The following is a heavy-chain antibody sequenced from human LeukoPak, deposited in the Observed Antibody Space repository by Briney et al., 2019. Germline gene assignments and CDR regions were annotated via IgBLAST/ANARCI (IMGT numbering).Heavy chain of an antibody. CDR2: ISAYNGNT. Sequence: VASVKVSCKASGYTFTSYGISWVRQAPGQGLEWMGWISAYNGNTNYAQKFQGRVTMTEDTSTDTAYMELSSLRSEDTAVYYCATVGTYYYDSSDYSGHAFDIWGQGTMVTVSS. CDR3: ATVGTYYYDSSDYSGHAFDI. J-gene: IGHJ3*02. CDR1: GYTFTSYG. D-gene: IGHD3-22*01. V-gene: IGHV1-18*01.